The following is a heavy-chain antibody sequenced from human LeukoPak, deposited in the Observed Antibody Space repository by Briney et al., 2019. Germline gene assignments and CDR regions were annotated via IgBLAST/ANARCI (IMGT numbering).Heavy chain of an antibody. D-gene: IGHD2-2*01. Sequence: GGSLRLSCAASGFTFSNAWMSWVRQAPGKGLEWVGRIKSKTDGGTTDYAAPVKGRFTISRDDSKNTLYLHMNSLKTEDTAVYYCTTDCSSTSCNYYYYGMDVWGKGTTVTVSS. CDR2: IKSKTDGGTT. CDR1: GFTFSNAW. J-gene: IGHJ6*04. CDR3: TTDCSSTSCNYYYYGMDV. V-gene: IGHV3-15*01.